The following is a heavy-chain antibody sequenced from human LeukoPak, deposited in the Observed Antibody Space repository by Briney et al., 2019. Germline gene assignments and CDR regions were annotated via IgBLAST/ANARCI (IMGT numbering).Heavy chain of an antibody. Sequence: SVKVSCKASGGTFSSYAISWVRQAPGQGLEWMGGIIPIFGTVNYAQKFQGRVTITADESTSTAYMELSSLRSDDTAVYYCASAAYYDILTGYYPLGDYYYYYGMDVWGKGTTVTVSS. CDR3: ASAAYYDILTGYYPLGDYYYYYGMDV. CDR2: IIPIFGTV. D-gene: IGHD3-9*01. CDR1: GGTFSSYA. V-gene: IGHV1-69*13. J-gene: IGHJ6*04.